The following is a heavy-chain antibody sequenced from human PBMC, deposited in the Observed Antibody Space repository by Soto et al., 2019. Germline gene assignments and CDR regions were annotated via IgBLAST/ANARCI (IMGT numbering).Heavy chain of an antibody. CDR1: GFTLNSYS. CDR3: AKVYPRPRYYYAMDV. J-gene: IGHJ6*02. D-gene: IGHD2-2*02. V-gene: IGHV3-23*01. Sequence: GGSLRLSWAASGFTLNSYSMSWVRQAPKKGLEWVSATSGSGGSTYYADSVKGRFTISRDNSKNTLYLQMNSLRAEYAAVYYCAKVYPRPRYYYAMDVWGQGTTVTVSS. CDR2: TSGSGGST.